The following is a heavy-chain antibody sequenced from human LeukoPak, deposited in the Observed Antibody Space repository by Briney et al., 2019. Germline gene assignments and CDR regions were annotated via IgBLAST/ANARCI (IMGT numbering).Heavy chain of an antibody. D-gene: IGHD3-16*02. CDR2: IIPIFGTA. CDR3: ARADYDYVWGSYRQYYFDY. CDR1: GGTFSSYA. V-gene: IGHV1-69*06. Sequence: SVKVSCKASGGTFSSYAISWVRQAPGQGLEWMGGIIPIFGTANYAQKFQGRVTITADKSTSTAYMELSSLRAEDTAVYYCARADYDYVWGSYRQYYFDYWGQGTLVTVSS. J-gene: IGHJ4*02.